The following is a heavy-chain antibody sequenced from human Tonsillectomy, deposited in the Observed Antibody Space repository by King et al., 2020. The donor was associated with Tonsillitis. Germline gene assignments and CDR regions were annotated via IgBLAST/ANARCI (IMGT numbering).Heavy chain of an antibody. Sequence: ITWVRQAPGKGLEGVSAITGRGDRTHYADSDEGRFTISRDNSKNTLYLQMKSLRAEDTAVYYCAKENIIEYSTAFEYLGLGLLVTVSS. J-gene: IGHJ4*02. CDR2: ITGRGDRT. CDR3: AKENIIEYSTAFEY. V-gene: IGHV3-23*01. D-gene: IGHD2/OR15-2a*01.